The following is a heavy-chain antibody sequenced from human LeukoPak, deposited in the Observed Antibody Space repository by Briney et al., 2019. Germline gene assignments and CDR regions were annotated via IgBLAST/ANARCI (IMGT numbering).Heavy chain of an antibody. CDR3: ARGDYGGNPAY. J-gene: IGHJ4*02. CDR1: GYTFTNYG. Sequence: GASVKVSCKASGYTFTNYGINWVRQASGQGLEWMGWISGYNGNTNYAQKLQGRVTMTTDTSTTTAYMELRSLRSDDAAMYYCARGDYGGNPAYWGQGTLVTVSS. V-gene: IGHV1-18*01. CDR2: ISGYNGNT. D-gene: IGHD4-23*01.